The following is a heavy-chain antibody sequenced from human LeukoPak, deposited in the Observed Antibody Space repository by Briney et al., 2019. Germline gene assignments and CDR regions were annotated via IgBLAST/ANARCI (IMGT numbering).Heavy chain of an antibody. CDR3: ARVNYDFWSGFGSFDY. CDR2: ISYSGST. Sequence: PSETLSLTCTVSGGSISSHYWSWIRQPPGKGLEWSGYISYSGSTNYNPSLKSRVTISVDTSKNQCSLKLSSVTAADTAVYYCARVNYDFWSGFGSFDYWGQGTLVTVSS. V-gene: IGHV4-59*11. CDR1: GGSISSHY. J-gene: IGHJ4*02. D-gene: IGHD3-3*01.